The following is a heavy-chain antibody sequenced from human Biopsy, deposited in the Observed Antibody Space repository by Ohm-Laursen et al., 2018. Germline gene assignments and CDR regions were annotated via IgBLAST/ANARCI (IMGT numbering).Heavy chain of an antibody. CDR1: GFTFSSYA. CDR2: ISYDGSCE. CDR3: ARDGKRWDYSTYFSWHFDL. V-gene: IGHV3-30*03. D-gene: IGHD4-11*01. Sequence: SLRLSCAASGFTFSSYAMHWDRQAPGTGLEWVAVISYDGSCEYYADSLQCRFIISRDNPKNTVDLQMNSLRAEDTAVYFCARDGKRWDYSTYFSWHFDLWGRGALVTVSS. J-gene: IGHJ2*01.